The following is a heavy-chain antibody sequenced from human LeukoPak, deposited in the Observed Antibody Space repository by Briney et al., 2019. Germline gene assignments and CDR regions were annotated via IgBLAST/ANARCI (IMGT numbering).Heavy chain of an antibody. J-gene: IGHJ4*02. CDR1: GFTFSSYS. V-gene: IGHV3-21*01. Sequence: GGSLRLSCAASGFTFSSYSMNWVRQAPGKGLEWVSSISSSSSYIYYADSVKGRFTISRDNAKNSLYLQMNSLRAEDTAVYYCARELRYFDWLLSAPFVYWGQGTLVTVSS. CDR3: ARELRYFDWLLSAPFVY. CDR2: ISSSSSYI. D-gene: IGHD3-9*01.